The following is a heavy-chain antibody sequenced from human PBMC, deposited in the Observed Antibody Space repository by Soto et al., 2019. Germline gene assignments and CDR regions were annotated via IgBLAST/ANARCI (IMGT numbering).Heavy chain of an antibody. J-gene: IGHJ4*02. CDR2: IYYSGST. CDR3: ARGYGETDY. V-gene: IGHV4-59*08. Sequence: SGTLSLTCTVSGGSISSYYWSWIRQPPGKGLEWIGYIYYSGSTNYNPSLKSRVTISVDTSKNQFSLKLSSVTAADTAVYYCARGYGETDYWGQGTLVTVSS. D-gene: IGHD4-17*01. CDR1: GGSISSYY.